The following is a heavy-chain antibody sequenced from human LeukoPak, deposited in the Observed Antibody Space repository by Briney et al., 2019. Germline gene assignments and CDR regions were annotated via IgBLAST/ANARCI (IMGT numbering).Heavy chain of an antibody. CDR2: IYYSGST. CDR1: GGSISSYY. V-gene: IGHV4-59*08. Sequence: PSETLSLTCTVSGGSISSYYWSWIRQPPGKGLEWIGYIYYSGSTNYNPSLKSRVTISVDTSKNQFSLKLSSVTAADTAVYYCARGGGYDYSGFDYWGQGTLVTVSS. D-gene: IGHD5-12*01. J-gene: IGHJ4*02. CDR3: ARGGGYDYSGFDY.